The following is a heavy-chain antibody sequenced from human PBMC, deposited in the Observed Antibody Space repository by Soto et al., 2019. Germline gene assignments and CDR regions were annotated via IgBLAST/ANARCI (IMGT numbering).Heavy chain of an antibody. CDR1: LYTFIVYE. CDR2: MNPKSGGS. D-gene: IGHD1-1*01. CDR3: VRAFRPGGLVPTAP. Sequence: TGKVACKGSLYTFIVYEIHCVRQAPGQGLECSRWMNPKSGGSRNAQKVQGRVTMTRDPSISTGYMELSGLTPDDTAVYYCVRAFRPGGLVPTAPGGQGTSVTVS. V-gene: IGHV1-2*02. J-gene: IGHJ6*02.